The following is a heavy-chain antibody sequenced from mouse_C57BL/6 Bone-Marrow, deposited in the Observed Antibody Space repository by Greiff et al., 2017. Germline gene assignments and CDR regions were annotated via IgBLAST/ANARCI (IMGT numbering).Heavy chain of an antibody. J-gene: IGHJ4*01. Sequence: QVHVKQSGAELVRPGTSVKLSCKASGYTFTSYWMHWVKQRPGQGLEWIGVIDPSDSYTNYNQKFKGKATLTVDTSSSTAYMQLSSLTSEDSAVYYCARLLRHGDYWGQGTSVTVSS. CDR1: GYTFTSYW. CDR2: IDPSDSYT. CDR3: ARLLRHGDY. V-gene: IGHV1-59*01. D-gene: IGHD1-2*01.